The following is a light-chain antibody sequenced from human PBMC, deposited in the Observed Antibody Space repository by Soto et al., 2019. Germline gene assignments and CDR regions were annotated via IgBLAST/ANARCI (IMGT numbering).Light chain of an antibody. CDR3: QQRSNWALT. V-gene: IGKV3D-20*02. CDR2: GAS. J-gene: IGKJ4*01. CDR1: QSVSSY. Sequence: IVLTQSPGTLSLSPGERATLSCRASQSVSSYLAWYQQKPGQAPRLLIYGASSRATGIPDRFSASGSGTDFTLTISRLEPEDFAVYYCQQRSNWALTFGGGTKVEIK.